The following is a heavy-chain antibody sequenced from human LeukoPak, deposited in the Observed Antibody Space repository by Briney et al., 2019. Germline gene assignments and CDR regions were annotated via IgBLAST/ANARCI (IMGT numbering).Heavy chain of an antibody. V-gene: IGHV3-74*01. CDR2: INSDGSST. J-gene: IGHJ4*02. D-gene: IGHD4-17*01. Sequence: QPGGSLRLSCAASGFTFSAYWMHWVRQAPGKGLVWVSRINSDGSSTSYADSVKGRFTISRDNAKNTLYLQMNSLRAEDTAVYYCARVGDYYGDYVRFDYWGQGTLVSVSS. CDR3: ARVGDYYGDYVRFDY. CDR1: GFTFSAYW.